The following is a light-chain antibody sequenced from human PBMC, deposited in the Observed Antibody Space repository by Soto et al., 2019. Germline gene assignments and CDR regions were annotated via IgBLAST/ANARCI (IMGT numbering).Light chain of an antibody. J-gene: IGKJ4*01. Sequence: DIVLTQSPDSLAVSLGERATINCKSSQSVLFSANNRNYLAWYQKRLGQPPKLLFYWSSTRESGVPDRFSGSGSGTDVNLTISSLQAEDVAVYYCQQYYSAPLTFGGGTKGEIK. CDR2: WSS. V-gene: IGKV4-1*01. CDR3: QQYYSAPLT. CDR1: QSVLFSANNRNY.